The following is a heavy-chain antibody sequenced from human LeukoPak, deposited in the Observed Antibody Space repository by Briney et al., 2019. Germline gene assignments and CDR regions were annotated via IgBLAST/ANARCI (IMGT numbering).Heavy chain of an antibody. CDR2: ISGSGAGT. Sequence: GGSLRLSCATSGFTFSDYAMNWVRQAPGKGLKWVSGISGSGAGTYYAVSVKGRFTISRDNSKNTLYLQMNSLRAEDTAVYYCARHKDGVYTPVDYWGHGTLVTVSS. CDR3: ARHKDGVYTPVDY. D-gene: IGHD2-8*01. CDR1: GFTFSDYA. J-gene: IGHJ4*01. V-gene: IGHV3-23*01.